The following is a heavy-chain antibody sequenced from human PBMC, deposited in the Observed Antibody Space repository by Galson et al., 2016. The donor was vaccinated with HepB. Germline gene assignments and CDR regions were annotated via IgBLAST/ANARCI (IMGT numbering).Heavy chain of an antibody. D-gene: IGHD3-22*01. CDR2: IIPIFGAP. J-gene: IGHJ6*02. CDR3: ATHDSSGPRERRPLHGMDV. Sequence: SVKVSCKASGGTFSSYAISWVRQAPGQGLEWMGGIIPIFGAPNYAQKFQGRVTITADESTSTAYMELSSLKSEDTAVYYCATHDSSGPRERRPLHGMDVWGLGTTVTVSS. V-gene: IGHV1-69*13. CDR1: GGTFSSYA.